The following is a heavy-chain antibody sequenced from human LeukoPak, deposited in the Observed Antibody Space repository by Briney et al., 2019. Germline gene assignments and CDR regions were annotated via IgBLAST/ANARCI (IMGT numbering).Heavy chain of an antibody. D-gene: IGHD6-19*01. Sequence: ASVKVSCKXSGGTFSSYAISWVRQAPGQGLEWMGRIIPIFGTANYSQKFQGRVTITTDESTSTAYMELSSLRSEDTAVYYCARDIRLAVAGTFLPDYWGQGTLVTVSS. CDR1: GGTFSSYA. CDR3: ARDIRLAVAGTFLPDY. J-gene: IGHJ4*02. CDR2: IIPIFGTA. V-gene: IGHV1-69*05.